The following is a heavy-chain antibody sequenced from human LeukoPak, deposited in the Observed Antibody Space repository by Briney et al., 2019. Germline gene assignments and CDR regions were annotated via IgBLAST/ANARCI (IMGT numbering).Heavy chain of an antibody. CDR1: GYTFTSYY. V-gene: IGHV1-46*01. J-gene: IGHJ6*02. D-gene: IGHD3-22*01. CDR2: INPSGGST. CDR3: AKGYYDSSGYRPAYYYYGMDV. Sequence: ASVKVSCKASGYTFTSYYMHWVRQAPGQGLEWMGIINPSGGSTSYAQKFQGRVTMTRDTSTSTVYMELSSLRSEDTAVYYCAKGYYDSSGYRPAYYYYGMDVWGQGTTVTVSS.